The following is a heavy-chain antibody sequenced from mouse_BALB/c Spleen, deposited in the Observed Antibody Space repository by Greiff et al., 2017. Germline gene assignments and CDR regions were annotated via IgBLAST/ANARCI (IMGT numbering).Heavy chain of an antibody. Sequence: EVKVEESGPGLVKPSQSLSLTCTVTGYSITSDYAWNWIRQFPGIKLEWMGYISYSGSTSYNPSLKSRISITRDTSKNQFFLQLNSVTTEDTATYYCARGGGNYDYAMDYWGQGTSVTVSS. CDR1: GYSITSDYA. CDR2: ISYSGST. V-gene: IGHV3-2*02. J-gene: IGHJ4*01. CDR3: ARGGGNYDYAMDY. D-gene: IGHD2-1*01.